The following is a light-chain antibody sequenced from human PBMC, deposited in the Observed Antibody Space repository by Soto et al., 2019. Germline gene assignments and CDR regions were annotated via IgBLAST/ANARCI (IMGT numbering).Light chain of an antibody. CDR1: QSVSGN. J-gene: IGKJ1*01. V-gene: IGKV3-15*01. CDR3: QQYNNWPGT. CDR2: GAS. Sequence: EIVMTQSPATLSVSPGERATLSCRASQSVSGNLAWYQQKPGQAPRLLIFGASTRATGIPARFSGSGSGTEFTLTISSLQSEDFAVYYCQQYNNWPGTFGQGTKVEIK.